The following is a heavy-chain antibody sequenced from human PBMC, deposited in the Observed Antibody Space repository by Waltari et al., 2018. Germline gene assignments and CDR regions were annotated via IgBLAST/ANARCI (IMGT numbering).Heavy chain of an antibody. V-gene: IGHV4-38-2*02. CDR1: SYSIRSGYF. CDR2: ISHSGST. D-gene: IGHD3-10*01. J-gene: IGHJ5*02. Sequence: QVQLQESGPGLARPSETLSLPCDVPSYSIRSGYFWGWIRQPPGKGLQWIGSISHSGSTYYNPSLKSRVTLSVDTSKNQFALKVTSVTAADTATYYCVRDLGGSGNSWFDAWGQGSLVIVSS. CDR3: VRDLGGSGNSWFDA.